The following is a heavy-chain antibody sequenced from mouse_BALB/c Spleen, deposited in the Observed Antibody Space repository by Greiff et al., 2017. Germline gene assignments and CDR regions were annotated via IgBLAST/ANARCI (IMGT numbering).Heavy chain of an antibody. D-gene: IGHD1-2*01. Sequence: DVQLQESGPGLVKPSQSLSLTCTVTGYSITSDYAWNWIRQFPGNKLEWMGYISYSGSTSYNPSLKSRISITRDTSKNQFFLQLNSVTTEDTATYYCARGHYYGYAMDYWGQGTSVTVSS. V-gene: IGHV3-2*02. CDR3: ARGHYYGYAMDY. J-gene: IGHJ4*01. CDR2: ISYSGST. CDR1: GYSITSDYA.